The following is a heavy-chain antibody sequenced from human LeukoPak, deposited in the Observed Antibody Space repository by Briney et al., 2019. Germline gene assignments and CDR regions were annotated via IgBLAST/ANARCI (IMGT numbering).Heavy chain of an antibody. CDR3: ARDRGCSSTSCYMRPADYYMDV. CDR2: INPNSGGT. CDR1: GYTFTGYY. J-gene: IGHJ6*03. Sequence: GASVKVSCKASGYTFTGYYMHWVRQAPGQGLEWVGWINPNSGGTNYVQKFQGRVTMTRDTSISTAYMELSRLRSDDTAVYYCARDRGCSSTSCYMRPADYYMDVRGKGTTVTVSS. V-gene: IGHV1-2*02. D-gene: IGHD2-2*02.